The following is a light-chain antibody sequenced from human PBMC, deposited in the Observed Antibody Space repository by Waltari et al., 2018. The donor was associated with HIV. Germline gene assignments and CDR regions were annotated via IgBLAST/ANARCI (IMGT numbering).Light chain of an antibody. Sequence: QSVLTQPPSVSGAPGQRVTISCTGSSSNIGAGYDVHWYQQFPGSAPELLINGNVNRPSGGPDRFSDSKSGTSASLAITGLQAEDEADYYCQSYDSSLSGSVFGGGTKLTVL. CDR1: SSNIGAGYD. V-gene: IGLV1-40*01. J-gene: IGLJ3*02. CDR2: GNV. CDR3: QSYDSSLSGSV.